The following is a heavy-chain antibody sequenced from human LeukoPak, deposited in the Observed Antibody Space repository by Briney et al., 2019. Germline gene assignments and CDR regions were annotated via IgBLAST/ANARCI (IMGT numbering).Heavy chain of an antibody. V-gene: IGHV4-34*01. D-gene: IGHD4-17*01. CDR1: GGSFSGYY. CDR3: ARDNYDYGDLPGDY. J-gene: IGHJ4*02. CDR2: INHSGST. Sequence: SETLSLTCAVYGGSFSGYYWSWIRQPPGKGLEWIGEINHSGSTNYNPSLKSRVTISVDTSKNQFSLKLSSVTAADTAVYYCARDNYDYGDLPGDYWGQGTLVTVSS.